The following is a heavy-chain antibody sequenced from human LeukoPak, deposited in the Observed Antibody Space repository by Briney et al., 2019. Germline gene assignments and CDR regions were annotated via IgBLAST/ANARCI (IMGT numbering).Heavy chain of an antibody. CDR3: AKVYGYSYGYFDS. Sequence: GGSLRLSCAASGFSFDDCAMFWVRQAPGKGLEWASGISWNRGIIEYADSVKGRFTISRDNAKNSLYLQMNSLRAEDTALYFCAKVYGYSYGYFDSWGQGTLVTVSS. J-gene: IGHJ4*02. D-gene: IGHD5-18*01. CDR1: GFSFDDCA. V-gene: IGHV3-9*01. CDR2: ISWNRGII.